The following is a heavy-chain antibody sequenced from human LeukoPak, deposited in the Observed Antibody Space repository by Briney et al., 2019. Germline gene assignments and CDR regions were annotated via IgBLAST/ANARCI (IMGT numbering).Heavy chain of an antibody. CDR3: ANLHDY. Sequence: GALRLSCAASGLAFTTYAMHWVRQAPGRGLEWVAVISYDGSIKYYADSVKGRFTISRDNSKNTLYLQMNSLRAEDTAVYYCANLHDYWGQGTLVTVSS. J-gene: IGHJ4*02. V-gene: IGHV3-30*18. CDR2: ISYDGSIK. CDR1: GLAFTTYA.